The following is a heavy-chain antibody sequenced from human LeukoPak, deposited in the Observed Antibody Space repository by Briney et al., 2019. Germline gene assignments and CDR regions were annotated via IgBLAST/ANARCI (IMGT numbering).Heavy chain of an antibody. V-gene: IGHV1-8*01. CDR1: GYTFTSYD. CDR2: MNPNSGNT. Sequence: ASVKVSCKASGYTFTSYDINWVRQATGQGLEWMGWMNPNSGNTGYAQKFQGRVTMTRNTSISTAYMELSSLRSEDTAVYYCARAGGYCGRISCPYYFDYWGQGSLVAVS. J-gene: IGHJ4*02. CDR3: ARAGGYCGRISCPYYFDY. D-gene: IGHD2-15*01.